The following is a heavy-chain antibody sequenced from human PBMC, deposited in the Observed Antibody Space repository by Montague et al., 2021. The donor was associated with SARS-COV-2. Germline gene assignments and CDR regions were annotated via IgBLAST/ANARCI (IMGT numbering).Heavy chain of an antibody. CDR2: INHSGST. CDR1: GGSFSGYY. D-gene: IGHD4-17*01. CDR3: ARGRTVTTFYYYYYGMDV. Sequence: SETLSLTCAVYGGSFSGYYWSWIRQPPGKGLEWIGEINHSGSTNYNPSLNSRVTISVDTSKNQFSLKLSSVTAADTAVYYCARGRTVTTFYYYYYGMDVWSQGTTVTVSS. V-gene: IGHV4-34*01. J-gene: IGHJ6*02.